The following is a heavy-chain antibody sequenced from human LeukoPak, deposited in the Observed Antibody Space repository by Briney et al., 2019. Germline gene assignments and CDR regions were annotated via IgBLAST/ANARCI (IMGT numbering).Heavy chain of an antibody. Sequence: GGSLRLSCAASGFTFDDYAMHWVRQAPGKGLESVSSISGSGGSTYYADSVKGRFTISRDNSKNTLYLQMNSLRAEDTAVYYCAKDPDCTSGICYTFFDYWGQGTLVTVSS. CDR1: GFTFDDYA. CDR3: AKDPDCTSGICYTFFDY. CDR2: ISGSGGST. J-gene: IGHJ4*02. V-gene: IGHV3-23*01. D-gene: IGHD2-8*01.